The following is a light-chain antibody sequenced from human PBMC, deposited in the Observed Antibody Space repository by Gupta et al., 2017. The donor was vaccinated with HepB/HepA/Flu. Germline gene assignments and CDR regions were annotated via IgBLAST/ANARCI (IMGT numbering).Light chain of an antibody. CDR2: RND. V-gene: IGLV1-47*01. J-gene: IGLJ2*01. CDR3: AAWDGSLSTVL. CDR1: SSNIGSNY. Sequence: QSVLNQPPSASGTPGQRATISCSGSSSNIGSNYVSWYQQPPGTAPKLLIDRNDQRPSGVPDRFCGSKSGTSASLAISGLRSEDEADYYCAAWDGSLSTVLFGGGTKLTVL.